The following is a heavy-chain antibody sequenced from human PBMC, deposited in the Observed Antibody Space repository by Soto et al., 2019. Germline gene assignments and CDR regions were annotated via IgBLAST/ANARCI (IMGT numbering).Heavy chain of an antibody. CDR2: IFWTNDV. CDR1: GFSLRSPGVG. CDR3: THRRNVYSDSVAEFAY. D-gene: IGHD4-17*01. V-gene: IGHV2-5*01. Sequence: QITLKESGPTLVKPTQTLTLTCTLSGFSLRSPGVGVGWIRQTPGKALEWLALIFWTNDVRYSPSLRSRLTISKDTSKNQVVLTMTNVDPVDTGTYCCTHRRNVYSDSVAEFAYWGQGTLVSVSS. J-gene: IGHJ4*02.